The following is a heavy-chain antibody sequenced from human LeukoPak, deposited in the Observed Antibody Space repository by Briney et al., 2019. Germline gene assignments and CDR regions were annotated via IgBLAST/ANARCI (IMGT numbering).Heavy chain of an antibody. J-gene: IGHJ5*02. CDR3: ARGQPYGNYNYFXX. V-gene: IGHV1-2*06. Sequence: GASVKVSCKASGYTFSGYFIHWVRQAPGQGLEWMGRINPNTGYPNHAQNFQGRVTMTRDTSISTAYMELSRLTTDDTAVYFCARGQPYGNYNYFXXWGQXTLVTX. CDR1: GYTFSGYF. D-gene: IGHD4-11*01. CDR2: INPNTGYP.